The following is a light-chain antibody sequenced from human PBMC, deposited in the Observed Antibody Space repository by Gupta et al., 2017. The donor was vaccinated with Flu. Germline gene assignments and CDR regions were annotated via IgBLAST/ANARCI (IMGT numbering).Light chain of an antibody. CDR2: DVT. CDR3: SSYAGSFTFWI. CDR1: SSDVGGYNY. Sequence: QSALTQPRSVSGSPGQSVTISCTGSSSDVGGYNYVSWYQQHPGKAPKLMIYDVTKRPSGIPDRSSASKSGNTASLTISGLQADDEADYYCSSYAGSFTFWIFGGGTRLTVL. J-gene: IGLJ2*01. V-gene: IGLV2-11*01.